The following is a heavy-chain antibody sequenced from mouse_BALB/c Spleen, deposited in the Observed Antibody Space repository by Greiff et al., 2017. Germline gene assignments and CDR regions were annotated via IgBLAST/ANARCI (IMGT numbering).Heavy chain of an antibody. CDR1: GFTFSSYA. Sequence: DVMLVESGGGLVKPGGSLKLSCAASGFTFSSYAMSWVRQSPEKRLEWVAEISSGGSYTYYPDTVTGRFTISRDNAKNTLYLEMSSLRSEDTAMYYCARDRGRYDAYWYFDVWGAGTTVTVSS. CDR2: ISSGGSYT. CDR3: ARDRGRYDAYWYFDV. J-gene: IGHJ1*01. D-gene: IGHD2-14*01. V-gene: IGHV5-9-4*01.